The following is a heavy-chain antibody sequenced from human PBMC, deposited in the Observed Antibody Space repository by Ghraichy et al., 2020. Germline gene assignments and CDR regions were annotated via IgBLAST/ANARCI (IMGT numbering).Heavy chain of an antibody. J-gene: IGHJ6*02. D-gene: IGHD4-17*01. V-gene: IGHV4-39*01. CDR2: IYYSGGT. CDR3: ARQFYGDYFGYHYGMDV. Sequence: SETLSLTCTVSGGSISSRNYYWGWIRQPPGKGLEWIGSIYYSGGTYYNPSLKSRVTISVETSKNQFSLKLSSVTAADTAVYYCARQFYGDYFGYHYGMDVWGQGTTVTVS. CDR1: GGSISSRNYY.